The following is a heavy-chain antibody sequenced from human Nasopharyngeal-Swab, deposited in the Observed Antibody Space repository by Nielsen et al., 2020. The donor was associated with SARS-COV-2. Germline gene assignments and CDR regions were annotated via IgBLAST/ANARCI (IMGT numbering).Heavy chain of an antibody. D-gene: IGHD6-6*01. CDR1: GGTFSNYA. CDR2: IIPIFGTA. Sequence: SVKVSCKASGGTFSNYAISWVRQAPGQGLEWMGGIIPIFGTANYAQKFQGRVTITADESTSTAYMELSSLRSDDTAVYYCARARGAARPVLFDYWGQGTLVTVSS. V-gene: IGHV1-69*13. J-gene: IGHJ4*02. CDR3: ARARGAARPVLFDY.